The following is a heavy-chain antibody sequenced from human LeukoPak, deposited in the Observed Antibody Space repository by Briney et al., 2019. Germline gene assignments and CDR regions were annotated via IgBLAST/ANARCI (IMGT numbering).Heavy chain of an antibody. V-gene: IGHV4-38-2*01. Sequence: SETLSLTCAVSGYSISSGYYWGWIRQPPGKGLEWIGSIYHSGSTYYNPSLKSRVTISVDTSKNQFSLKLSSVTAADTAVYYCLRVNWAKFDYWDQGTLVTVSS. D-gene: IGHD3-16*01. CDR1: GYSISSGYY. J-gene: IGHJ4*02. CDR3: LRVNWAKFDY. CDR2: IYHSGST.